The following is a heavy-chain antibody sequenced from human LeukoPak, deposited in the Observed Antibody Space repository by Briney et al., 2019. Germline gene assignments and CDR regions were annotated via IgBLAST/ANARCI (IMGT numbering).Heavy chain of an antibody. CDR2: IYYSGSA. CDR1: GGSISSHY. CDR3: ASTYRYCSGGSCSYYFDY. Sequence: SETLSLTCTVSGGSISSHYWSWIRQPPEKGLEWIGYIYYSGSANYNPSLKSRVTISGDTSKNQFSLKLSSVTAADSAVYYCASTYRYCSGGSCSYYFDYWGQGTLVTVSS. D-gene: IGHD2-15*01. V-gene: IGHV4-59*11. J-gene: IGHJ4*02.